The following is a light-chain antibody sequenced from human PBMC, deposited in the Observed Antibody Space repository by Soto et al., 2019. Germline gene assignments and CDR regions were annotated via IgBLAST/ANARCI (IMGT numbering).Light chain of an antibody. CDR3: QQYSSARA. J-gene: IGKJ1*01. CDR1: QSVGSRW. Sequence: EIVLTQYPGTVSLSPGERATLSCGASQSVGSRWLAWYQQKTGQAPRVLIYGGSNRATGIPDRVSGMGSGTAFMLTSSRREAEDVAVYYCQQYSSARAFEQGTKVELK. V-gene: IGKV3-20*01. CDR2: GGS.